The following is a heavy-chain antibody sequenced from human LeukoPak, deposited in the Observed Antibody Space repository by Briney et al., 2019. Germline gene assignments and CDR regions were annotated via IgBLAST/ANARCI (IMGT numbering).Heavy chain of an antibody. J-gene: IGHJ4*02. CDR1: GDSTSRYY. D-gene: IGHD1-26*01. Sequence: PSETLSLTCSVSGDSTSRYYWTWIRQPPGKGLEFLGYMYFSGTTNYNPSLKSRVTMSVDTSKNQFSLKLSSVTAADTAVYYCAGILDEWGFGKVDYWGQGILVIVSS. V-gene: IGHV4-59*08. CDR2: MYFSGTT. CDR3: AGILDEWGFGKVDY.